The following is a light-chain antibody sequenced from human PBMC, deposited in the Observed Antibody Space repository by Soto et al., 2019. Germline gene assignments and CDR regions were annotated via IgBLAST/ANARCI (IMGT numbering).Light chain of an antibody. CDR3: QHYDSVRI. J-gene: IGKJ3*01. V-gene: IGKV1-5*03. CDR2: KAS. Sequence: DIQMTQSRSPLSGSVGDRVTITCRASQTISSWLAWYQQKPGKAPKLLIYKASTLETGVPSRFSGSGSVTHFTFTIRSLQPEDFATYYWQHYDSVRIFGPGTKVDIK. CDR1: QTISSW.